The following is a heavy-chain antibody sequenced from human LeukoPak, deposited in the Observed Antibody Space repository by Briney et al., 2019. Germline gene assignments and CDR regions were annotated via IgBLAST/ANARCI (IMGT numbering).Heavy chain of an antibody. J-gene: IGHJ6*03. CDR3: ARHTDYGDYPDYYHYYMDV. V-gene: IGHV4-4*07. CDR2: IYTSGST. Sequence: PSETLSLTCTVSGGSISSYYWSWIRQPAGKGLEWIGRIYTSGSTNYNPSLKSRVTMSVDTSKNQFSLKLSSVTAADTAVYYCARHTDYGDYPDYYHYYMDVWGKGTTVTISS. D-gene: IGHD4-17*01. CDR1: GGSISSYY.